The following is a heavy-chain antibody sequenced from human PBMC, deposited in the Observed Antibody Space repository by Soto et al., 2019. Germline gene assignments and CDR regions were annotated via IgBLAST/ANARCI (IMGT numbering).Heavy chain of an antibody. Sequence: EVQVWESGGSLVQPGGSLRLSCAASGFTFSKCAMSWVRQAPGKGLEWVSGISGTGRSTFYADSVKDRFTISRDNSKNTVYLEMTSLRAEDTAVYYCSKGNISGWYFFDYWGQGTLVTVSS. V-gene: IGHV3-23*01. CDR2: ISGTGRST. D-gene: IGHD6-19*01. CDR3: SKGNISGWYFFDY. CDR1: GFTFSKCA. J-gene: IGHJ4*02.